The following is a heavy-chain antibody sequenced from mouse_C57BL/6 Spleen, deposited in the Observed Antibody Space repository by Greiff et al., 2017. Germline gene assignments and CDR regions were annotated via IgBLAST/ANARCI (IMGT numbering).Heavy chain of an antibody. J-gene: IGHJ4*01. CDR1: GYTFTSYW. CDR3: ARDCVEAMDY. CDR2: IDPSDSET. Sequence: QVQLKQSGAVLVRPGSSVKLSCKASGYTFTSYWMHWVKQRPIQGLEWIGNIDPSDSETHYNQKFKDKATLTVDKSSSTAYMQLSSLTSEDSAVYYCARDCVEAMDYWGQGTSVTVSS. V-gene: IGHV1-52*01.